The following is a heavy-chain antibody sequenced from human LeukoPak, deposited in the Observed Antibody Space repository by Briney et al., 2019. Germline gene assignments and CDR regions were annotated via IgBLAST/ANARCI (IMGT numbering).Heavy chain of an antibody. J-gene: IGHJ4*02. D-gene: IGHD2-15*01. Sequence: ASVKVSCKASGGTFSSYAISWVRQAPGQGLEWMGRIIPILGIANYAQKFQGRVTITADKSTSTAYMELSSLRSEDTAVYYCARDASYCSGGSCYANWGQGTLVTVSS. CDR2: IIPILGIA. CDR3: ARDASYCSGGSCYAN. CDR1: GGTFSSYA. V-gene: IGHV1-69*04.